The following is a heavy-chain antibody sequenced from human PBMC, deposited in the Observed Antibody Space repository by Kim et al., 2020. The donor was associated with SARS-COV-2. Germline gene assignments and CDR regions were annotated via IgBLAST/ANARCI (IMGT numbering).Heavy chain of an antibody. CDR3: AKDRGRIWFGFNAFDL. Sequence: GGSLRLSCAASGFTFSSYAMSWGRQAPGKGLEWVSSISGGSSTYYADSVKGQFTISRDNSKNTLYLQMNSMRDDDTAVYYCAKDRGRIWFGFNAFDLWGQGTMGTVS. CDR2: ISGGSST. D-gene: IGHD3-10*01. CDR1: GFTFSSYA. J-gene: IGHJ3*01. V-gene: IGHV3-23*01.